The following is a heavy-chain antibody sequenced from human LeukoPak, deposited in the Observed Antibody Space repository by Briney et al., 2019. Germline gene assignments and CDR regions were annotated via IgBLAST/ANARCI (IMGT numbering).Heavy chain of an antibody. D-gene: IGHD3-22*01. CDR3: ARSLLLGTSVDY. CDR1: GFTFSGYW. J-gene: IGHJ4*02. Sequence: GGSLRLSCAASGFTFSGYWMHWVRQAPGKGLEWVSYISGSSSTIYYADSVKGRFTISRDNAKNPLYLQMNSLRDEDTAVYYCARSLLLGTSVDYWGQGTLVTVSS. CDR2: ISGSSSTI. V-gene: IGHV3-48*02.